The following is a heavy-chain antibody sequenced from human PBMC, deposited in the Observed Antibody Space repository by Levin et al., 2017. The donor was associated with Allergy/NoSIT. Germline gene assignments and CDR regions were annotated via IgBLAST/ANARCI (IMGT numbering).Heavy chain of an antibody. CDR3: ARDQFEGSGSRPYYYYGMDV. D-gene: IGHD6-19*01. Sequence: GGSPRLSCAASGFTFSSYSMNWVRQAPGKGLEWVSSISSSSSYIYYADSVKGRFTISRDNAKNSLYLQMNSLRAEDTAVYYCARDQFEGSGSRPYYYYGMDVWGQGTTVTVSS. CDR2: ISSSSSYI. V-gene: IGHV3-21*01. CDR1: GFTFSSYS. J-gene: IGHJ6*02.